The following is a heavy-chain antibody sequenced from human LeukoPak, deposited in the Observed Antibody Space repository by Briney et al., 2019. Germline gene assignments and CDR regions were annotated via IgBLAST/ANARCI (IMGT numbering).Heavy chain of an antibody. J-gene: IGHJ5*02. D-gene: IGHD6-19*01. Sequence: TGGSLRLSCAASGFTFRSYAMTWVRQAPGKGLEWVSSIGTSSNYIFYADSVKGRFTISRDNAKNSLYLQMNSLRAEDTAVYYCARDSSGWSNWFDPWGQGTLVTVSS. V-gene: IGHV3-21*01. CDR3: ARDSSGWSNWFDP. CDR2: IGTSSNYI. CDR1: GFTFRSYA.